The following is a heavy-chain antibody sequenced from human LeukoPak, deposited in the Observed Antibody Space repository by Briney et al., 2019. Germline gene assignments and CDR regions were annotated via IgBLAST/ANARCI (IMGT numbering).Heavy chain of an antibody. CDR1: GYTFTGYY. J-gene: IGHJ4*02. V-gene: IGHV1-2*06. D-gene: IGHD6-19*01. Sequence: ASVEVSCKASGYTFTGYYMHWVRQAPGQGLEWMGRINPNSGGTNYAQKFQGRVTMTRDTSISTAYMELSRLRSDDTAVYYCARDTAVAAHYNEANYWGQGTLVTVSS. CDR3: ARDTAVAAHYNEANY. CDR2: INPNSGGT.